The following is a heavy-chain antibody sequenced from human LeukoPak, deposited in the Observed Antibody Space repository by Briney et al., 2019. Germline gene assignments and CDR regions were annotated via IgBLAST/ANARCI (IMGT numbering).Heavy chain of an antibody. Sequence: PGGSLRLSCAASRFTFSGYSMNWVRQAPGKGLDWVSYITSSSSAIYYADSVKGRFTISRDNARNSLYLQMNSLRAEDTAVYYCARVRGSYHFDYWGQGTLVTVSS. CDR3: ARVRGSYHFDY. CDR2: ITSSSSAI. V-gene: IGHV3-48*01. J-gene: IGHJ4*02. CDR1: RFTFSGYS. D-gene: IGHD1-26*01.